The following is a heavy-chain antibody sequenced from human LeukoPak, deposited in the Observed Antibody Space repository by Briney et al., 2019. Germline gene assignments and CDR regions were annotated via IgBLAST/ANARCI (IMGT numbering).Heavy chain of an antibody. CDR1: GGSISSGDYY. CDR3: ARDTIVVVPAARVSYYYYGMDV. J-gene: IGHJ6*02. Sequence: SETLSLTCTVSGGSISSGDYYWSWIRQPPGKGLEWIGYIYYSGSTYYNPSLKSRVTISVDTSKNQFSLKLSSVTAADTAVYYCARDTIVVVPAARVSYYYYGMDVWGQGTTVTVSS. CDR2: IYYSGST. V-gene: IGHV4-30-4*01. D-gene: IGHD2-2*01.